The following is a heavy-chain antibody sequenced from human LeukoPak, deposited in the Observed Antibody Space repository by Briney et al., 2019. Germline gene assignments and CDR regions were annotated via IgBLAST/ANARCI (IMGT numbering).Heavy chain of an antibody. D-gene: IGHD6-19*01. V-gene: IGHV4-59*01. J-gene: IGHJ3*02. CDR1: GGSISSYY. CDR3: ARLSSGRGAFDI. Sequence: SETLSLTCTVSGGSISSYYWSWIRQPPGKGLEWTGYIYYSGSTNYNPSLKSRVTISVDTSKNQFSLKLSSVTAADTAVHYCARLSSGRGAFDIWGQGTMVTVSS. CDR2: IYYSGST.